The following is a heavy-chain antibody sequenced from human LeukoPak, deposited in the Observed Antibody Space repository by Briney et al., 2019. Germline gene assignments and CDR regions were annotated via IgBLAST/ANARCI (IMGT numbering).Heavy chain of an antibody. V-gene: IGHV3-23*01. J-gene: IGHJ4*02. CDR3: ATTLLFGEVDY. Sequence: GGSLRLSCAASGFTLSNFAMTWVRQAPGKGLEWVSSITDIGPNTYYASSVKGRVSISRDTSKNTLYLEMNSLRAEDTAVYYCATTLLFGEVDYWGQGTLVTVSS. D-gene: IGHD3-10*02. CDR2: ITDIGPNT. CDR1: GFTLSNFA.